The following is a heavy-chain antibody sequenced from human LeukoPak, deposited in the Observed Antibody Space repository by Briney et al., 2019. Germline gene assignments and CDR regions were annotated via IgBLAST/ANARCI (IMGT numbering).Heavy chain of an antibody. CDR1: GFSFSTNW. J-gene: IGHJ4*02. CDR2: IKQDGSAK. Sequence: GGSLRLSCAASGFSFSTNWMDWIRQAPGKGLEWVANIKQDGSAKHYVDSVKGRFTISRDNAKNSLYLQINSLTVDDTAVYYCAKEGDWTHEYWGQGTLVIVSS. D-gene: IGHD1-1*01. V-gene: IGHV3-7*03. CDR3: AKEGDWTHEY.